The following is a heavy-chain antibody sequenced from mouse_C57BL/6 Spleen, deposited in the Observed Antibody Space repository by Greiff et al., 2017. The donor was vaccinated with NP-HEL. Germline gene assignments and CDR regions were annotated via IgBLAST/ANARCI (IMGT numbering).Heavy chain of an antibody. J-gene: IGHJ4*01. CDR1: GYTFTSYW. CDR3: ARAGTTVVARYYAMDY. V-gene: IGHV1-53*01. Sequence: QVQLQQPGTELVKPGASVKLSCKASGYTFTSYWMHWVKQRPGQGLEWIGNINPSNGGTNYNEKFKSKATLTVDKSSSTAYMQLSSLTSEDSAVYYWARAGTTVVARYYAMDYWGQRTSVTVSS. CDR2: INPSNGGT. D-gene: IGHD1-1*01.